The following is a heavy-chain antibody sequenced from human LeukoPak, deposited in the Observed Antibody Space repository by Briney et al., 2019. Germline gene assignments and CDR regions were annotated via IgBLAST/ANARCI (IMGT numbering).Heavy chain of an antibody. V-gene: IGHV4-39*07. J-gene: IGHJ6*03. CDR1: GGSISSSSYY. Sequence: PSETLSLTCTVSGGSISSSSYYWGWIRQPPGKGLEWIGSIYYSGSTYYNPSLKSRVTISVDTSKNQFSLKLSSVTAADTAVYYCARTSLGAWYMDVWGKGTTVTVSS. D-gene: IGHD1-26*01. CDR2: IYYSGST. CDR3: ARTSLGAWYMDV.